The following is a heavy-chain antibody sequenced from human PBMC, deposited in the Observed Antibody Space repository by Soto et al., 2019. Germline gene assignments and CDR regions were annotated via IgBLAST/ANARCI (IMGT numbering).Heavy chain of an antibody. CDR3: ARDRGGGRSGFRTYYFDY. CDR2: IYDSGRT. Sequence: QVQLQDAGPVLVKPSQTLSLTCTVSGGAISSGDYYWSWIRQPPGTGLEWIGYIYDSGRTYYNPYLKSRATRAVDKSKNHFSLKASAVTAADTAVYYCARDRGGGRSGFRTYYFDYWGQGTLVTVSS. V-gene: IGHV4-30-4*01. CDR1: GGAISSGDYY. J-gene: IGHJ4*02. D-gene: IGHD1-26*01.